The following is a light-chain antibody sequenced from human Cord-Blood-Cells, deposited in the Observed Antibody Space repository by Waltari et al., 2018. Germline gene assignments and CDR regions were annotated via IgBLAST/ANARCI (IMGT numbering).Light chain of an antibody. CDR1: NLGDKY. CDR3: QAWDSSTAWV. CDR2: QDS. Sequence: SYELTQPPSVSVSPGQTASIPCSGANLGDKYDCWYQQKPVQSPVLVIYQDSKRHSGIPERVSGSNAGNTATLTISGTQAMDEADYYCQAWDSSTAWVVGGGTKLTVL. J-gene: IGLJ3*02. V-gene: IGLV3-1*01.